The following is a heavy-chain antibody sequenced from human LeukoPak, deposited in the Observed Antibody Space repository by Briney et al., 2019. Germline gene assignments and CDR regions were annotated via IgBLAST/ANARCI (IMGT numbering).Heavy chain of an antibody. D-gene: IGHD3-22*01. CDR1: GYTFTSYW. J-gene: IGHJ4*02. CDR2: IYPGDSDT. Sequence: GESLKISCKGSGYTFTSYWIGWVRQMPGKGLEWMGIIYPGDSDTGYSPSFQGQVTISADKSISTAYLQWSSLKASDTAMYYCARLKGYYDSSGSLFDYWGQGTLVTVSS. V-gene: IGHV5-51*01. CDR3: ARLKGYYDSSGSLFDY.